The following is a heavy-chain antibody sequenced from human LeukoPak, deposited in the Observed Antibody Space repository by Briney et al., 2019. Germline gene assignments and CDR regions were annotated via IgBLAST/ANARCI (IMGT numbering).Heavy chain of an antibody. J-gene: IGHJ5*02. D-gene: IGHD6-19*01. CDR1: GGSISNSNW. V-gene: IGHV4-4*02. CDR3: ARKVAGSEGWWFDP. Sequence: SETLSLTCAVSGGSISNSNWWNWVRQPPGKGLEWIGEIYHSGTTNYNPSLKSRVTISVDKSKNQFSLKLSSVTAADTALYYCARKVAGSEGWWFDPWGQGTLVTVSS. CDR2: IYHSGTT.